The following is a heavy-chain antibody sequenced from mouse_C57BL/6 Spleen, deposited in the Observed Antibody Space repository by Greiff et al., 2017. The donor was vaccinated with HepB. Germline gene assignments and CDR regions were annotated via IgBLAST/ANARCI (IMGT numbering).Heavy chain of an antibody. Sequence: DVMLVESGGDLVKPGGSLKLSCAASGFTFSSYGMSWVRQTPDKRLEWVATISSGGSYTYYPDSVKGRFTISRDNAKNTLYLQMSSLKSEDTAMYYCARSTGAPDYWGQGTTLTVSS. D-gene: IGHD2-1*01. CDR1: GFTFSSYG. CDR2: ISSGGSYT. V-gene: IGHV5-6*02. CDR3: ARSTGAPDY. J-gene: IGHJ2*01.